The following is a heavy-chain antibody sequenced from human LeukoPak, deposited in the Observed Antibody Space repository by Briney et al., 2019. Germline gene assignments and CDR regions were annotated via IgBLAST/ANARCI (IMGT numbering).Heavy chain of an antibody. D-gene: IGHD3-9*01. CDR3: ARTYDILTGADY. J-gene: IGHJ4*02. CDR2: ISAYNGNT. V-gene: IGHV1-18*01. Sequence: ASVKVSCEASGYTFTSYDINWVRQAPGQGLEWMGWISAYNGNTNYAQKLQGRVTMTTDTSTSTAYMGLRSLRSDDTAVYYCARTYDILTGADYWGQGALVTVSS. CDR1: GYTFTSYD.